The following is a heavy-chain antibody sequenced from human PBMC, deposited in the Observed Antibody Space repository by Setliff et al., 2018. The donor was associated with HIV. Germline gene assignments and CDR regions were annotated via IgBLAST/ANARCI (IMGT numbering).Heavy chain of an antibody. CDR2: IYYSGST. J-gene: IGHJ4*02. D-gene: IGHD6-6*01. CDR3: ASTSSLGSSFDY. V-gene: IGHV4-39*01. Sequence: SETLSLTCTVSGGSNSSSSYYWGWIRQPPGKGLEWIGSIYYSGSTYYNPSLKSRVTISVDTSKNQFSLKLSSVTAADTAVYYCASTSSLGSSFDYWGQGTLVTVSS. CDR1: GGSNSSSSYY.